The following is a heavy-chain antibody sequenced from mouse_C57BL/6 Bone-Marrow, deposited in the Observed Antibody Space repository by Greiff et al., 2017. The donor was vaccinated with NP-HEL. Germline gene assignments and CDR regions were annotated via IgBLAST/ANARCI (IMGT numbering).Heavy chain of an antibody. Sequence: VQLKQSGPVLVKPGASVKMSCKASGYTFTDYYMNWVKQSHGKSLEWIGVINPYNGGTSYNQKFKGKATLTVDKSSSTAYMGLNSLTSEDSAVYYCAPLYYYGSSYRYFDVWGTGTTVTVSS. CDR1: GYTFTDYY. V-gene: IGHV1-19*01. CDR2: INPYNGGT. J-gene: IGHJ1*03. CDR3: APLYYYGSSYRYFDV. D-gene: IGHD1-1*01.